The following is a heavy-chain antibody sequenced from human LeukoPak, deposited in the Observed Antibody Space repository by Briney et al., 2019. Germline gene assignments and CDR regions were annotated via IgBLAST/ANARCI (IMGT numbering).Heavy chain of an antibody. CDR3: ASLSTYYYDSSGYYFGPIGFDY. V-gene: IGHV1-69*05. CDR2: IIPILGTA. Sequence: SVKVSCKASGGTFSSYAISWVRQAPGQGLAWMGGIIPILGTANYVQKFQGKVTITTDESTSTAYIELSSLRSEDTAVYYCASLSTYYYDSSGYYFGPIGFDYWGQGTLVTVSS. J-gene: IGHJ4*02. CDR1: GGTFSSYA. D-gene: IGHD3-22*01.